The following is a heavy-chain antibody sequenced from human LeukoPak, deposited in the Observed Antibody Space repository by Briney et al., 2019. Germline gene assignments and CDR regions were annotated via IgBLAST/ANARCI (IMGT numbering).Heavy chain of an antibody. V-gene: IGHV3-74*01. Sequence: QAGGSLRLSCAASGFTFNNHWMHWVRQVPGKGLVWVSRISNDGSGQAYADSVKGRFTISRDNAKNTLYLQMDSLRADDTAVYYCARDLHWGASDYWGQGTLVTVSS. J-gene: IGHJ4*02. D-gene: IGHD1-26*01. CDR1: GFTFNNHW. CDR3: ARDLHWGASDY. CDR2: ISNDGSGQ.